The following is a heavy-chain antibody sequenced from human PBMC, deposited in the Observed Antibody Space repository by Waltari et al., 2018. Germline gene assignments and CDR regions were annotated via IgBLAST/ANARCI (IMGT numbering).Heavy chain of an antibody. Sequence: QITFKESGPTLVKPTQTLTLTCTFSGFSLTSTGVAVSWIRQPPGRALEWLALIHWDDEKWYSPVLRSRLTITKNTSRKQVVLTLTNMDPVDTATYYCAGGWFYFDYWGQGTLVTVSS. V-gene: IGHV2-5*02. CDR3: AGGWFYFDY. J-gene: IGHJ4*02. D-gene: IGHD6-19*01. CDR1: GFSLTSTGVA. CDR2: IHWDDEK.